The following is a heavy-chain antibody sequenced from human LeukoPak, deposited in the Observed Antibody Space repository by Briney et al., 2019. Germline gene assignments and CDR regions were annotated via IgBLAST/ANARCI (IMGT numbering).Heavy chain of an antibody. V-gene: IGHV3-11*04. Sequence: GGSLRLSCAASGFTFSDYYMGWIRQIPGKGLEWISYISGGGSTIEYADSVKGRFTISRDNAQNSLFLQMNSLRAEDTAVYYCARGALYAYYMDVWGKGTTVTVSS. J-gene: IGHJ6*03. D-gene: IGHD2-2*02. CDR2: ISGGGSTI. CDR3: ARGALYAYYMDV. CDR1: GFTFSDYY.